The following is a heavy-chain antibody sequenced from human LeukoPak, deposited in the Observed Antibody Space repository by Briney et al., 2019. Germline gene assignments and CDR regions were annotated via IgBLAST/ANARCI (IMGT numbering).Heavy chain of an antibody. J-gene: IGHJ6*03. V-gene: IGHV3-73*01. Sequence: GGSLRLSCAASGFTFSGSAMHWVRQASGKGLEWVGRIRSKANSYATAYAASVKGRFTISRDDSKNTAYLQMNSLKTEDTAVYYCARVPLRYSYSSMDVWGKGTMVTVSS. CDR1: GFTFSGSA. CDR2: IRSKANSYAT. CDR3: ARVPLRYSYSSMDV.